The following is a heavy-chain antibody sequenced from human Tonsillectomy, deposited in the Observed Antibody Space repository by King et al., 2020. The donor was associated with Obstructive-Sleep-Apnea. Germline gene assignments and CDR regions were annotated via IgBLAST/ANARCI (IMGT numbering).Heavy chain of an antibody. V-gene: IGHV1-18*01. CDR3: ARSSGINSGYYQDY. CDR1: GYTFTTYA. J-gene: IGHJ4*02. D-gene: IGHD3-22*01. CDR2: ISAYNGNT. Sequence: VQLVQSGTEVKKPGASVKVSCKASGYTFTTYAISWLRQAPGQGLEWMGWISAYNGNTNYAQKLQGRVTMTTDTSTTTAYMELRSLRSDDTVVYFCARSSGINSGYYQDYWGQGTLVTVSS.